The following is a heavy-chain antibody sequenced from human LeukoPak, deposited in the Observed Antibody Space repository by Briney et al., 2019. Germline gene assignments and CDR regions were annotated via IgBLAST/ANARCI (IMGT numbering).Heavy chain of an antibody. CDR3: ATAASSWYWNWFDP. CDR1: GGSISSGRYY. Sequence: PSETLSLTCTVSGGSISSGRYYWNWIRQPAGKGLEWIGRIYTSGSTNYNPSLKSRVTISVDTSKNQFSLKLSSVTAADTAVYYCATAASSWYWNWFDPWGQGTLVTVSS. V-gene: IGHV4-61*02. J-gene: IGHJ5*02. D-gene: IGHD6-13*01. CDR2: IYTSGST.